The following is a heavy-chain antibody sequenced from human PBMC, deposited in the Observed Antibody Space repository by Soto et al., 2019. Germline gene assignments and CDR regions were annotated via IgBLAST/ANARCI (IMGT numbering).Heavy chain of an antibody. Sequence: HGGCMRISCAACRLSFRSAWMNWVRKAPGKGLEWVAHTNQDGSEKYYLDSVKGRFTIFRDNAKNSLYLQMNSLRAEDTAVYYCARVGPPADPWGQGTLVTVSS. CDR1: RLSFRSAW. J-gene: IGHJ5*02. CDR3: ARVGPPADP. V-gene: IGHV3-7*01. CDR2: TNQDGSEK.